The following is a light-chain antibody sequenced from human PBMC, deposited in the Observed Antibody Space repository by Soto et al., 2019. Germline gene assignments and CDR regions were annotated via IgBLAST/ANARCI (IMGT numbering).Light chain of an antibody. CDR3: ATWDDSLNMV. Sequence: LTQPPSASGTPGQRVTVSCSGSRSNIGNNYVYWYQQVPGTAPKLLMHSNNQRPSGVPDRFSASKSGSSASLAISGLRSEDEAEYYCATWDDSLNMVFGGGTKLTVL. CDR2: SNN. CDR1: RSNIGNNY. J-gene: IGLJ3*02. V-gene: IGLV1-47*02.